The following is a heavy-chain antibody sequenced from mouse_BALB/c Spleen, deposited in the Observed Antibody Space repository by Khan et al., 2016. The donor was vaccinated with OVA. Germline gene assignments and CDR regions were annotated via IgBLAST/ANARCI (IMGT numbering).Heavy chain of an antibody. D-gene: IGHD1-1*01. Sequence: EVQLQQSGPELVKPGASVKISCKASGYSFTGYFMHWVMQSHGKSLEWIGRINPHFGATLYNQKFVDTATLTVDRSSSTDQLELRSLASEESSVYYCAIIDGSDFDYWGQGTTLTVSS. CDR2: INPHFGAT. V-gene: IGHV1-20*02. CDR1: GYSFTGYF. CDR3: AIIDGSDFDY. J-gene: IGHJ2*01.